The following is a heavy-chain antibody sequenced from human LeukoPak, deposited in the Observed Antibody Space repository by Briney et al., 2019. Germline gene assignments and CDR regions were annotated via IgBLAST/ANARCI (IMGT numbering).Heavy chain of an antibody. V-gene: IGHV3-7*01. CDR2: IKEDGSEK. J-gene: IGHJ3*02. CDR3: ARHRSGGSQDDAFDI. Sequence: PGGSLRPSCAASGFTFSTYWMSWVRQAPGKGLEWVADIKEDGSEKYYVDSVKGRFTISRQNAKSSLFLQMNSLRAEDTAVYYCARHRSGGSQDDAFDIWGQGTMVTVSS. CDR1: GFTFSTYW. D-gene: IGHD2-15*01.